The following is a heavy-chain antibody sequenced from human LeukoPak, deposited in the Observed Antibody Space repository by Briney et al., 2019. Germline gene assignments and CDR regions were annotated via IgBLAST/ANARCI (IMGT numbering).Heavy chain of an antibody. CDR1: GFTFSSYW. CDR3: ARDVYYYDSSGYFLDAFDI. CDR2: IKQDGSEK. D-gene: IGHD3-22*01. Sequence: GGSLRLSRAASGFTFSSYWMSWVRQAPGKGLEWVANIKQDGSEKYYVDSVKGRFTISRDNAKNSLYLQMNSLRAEDTAVYYCARDVYYYDSSGYFLDAFDIWGQGTMVTVSS. J-gene: IGHJ3*02. V-gene: IGHV3-7*01.